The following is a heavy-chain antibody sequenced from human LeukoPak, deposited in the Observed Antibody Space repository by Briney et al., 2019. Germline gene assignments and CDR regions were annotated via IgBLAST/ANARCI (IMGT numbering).Heavy chain of an antibody. D-gene: IGHD3-10*01. Sequence: GGSLRLSCAASGFNFKDYYMTWIRQAPGKGLEWVSYISSTGNLQYSADSVKGRFTMSRDNSKNSLFLQMDSLRVEDTAVYYCARIKGFAARGWFDSWGQGILVTVSS. CDR3: ARIKGFAARGWFDS. CDR1: GFNFKDYY. J-gene: IGHJ5*01. CDR2: ISSTGNLQ. V-gene: IGHV3-11*01.